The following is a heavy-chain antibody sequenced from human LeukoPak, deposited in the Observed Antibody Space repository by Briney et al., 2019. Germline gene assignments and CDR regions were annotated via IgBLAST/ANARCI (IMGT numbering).Heavy chain of an antibody. CDR1: GFTFSSYG. D-gene: IGHD5-12*01. V-gene: IGHV3-30*18. CDR2: ISYDGSNK. J-gene: IGHJ4*02. CDR3: AKTDVVATIPPYYFDY. Sequence: GGSLRLSCAASGFTFSSYGMHWVRQAPGKGLEWVAVISYDGSNKYYADSVKGRFTISRDNSKNTLYLQMNSLRAEDTAVYYCAKTDVVATIPPYYFDYWGQGTLVTVSS.